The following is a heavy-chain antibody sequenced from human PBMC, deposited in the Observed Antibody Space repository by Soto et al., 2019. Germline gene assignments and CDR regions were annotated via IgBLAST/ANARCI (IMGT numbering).Heavy chain of an antibody. V-gene: IGHV1-69*02. CDR1: GGTFSSYT. CDR2: IIPILGIA. J-gene: IGHJ6*03. Sequence: SVKVSCKASGGTFSSYTISWVRQAPGQGLERMGRIIPILGIANYAQKIQGRVTITADKSTSTAYMEMSSLRSEDTAVYYCASFSGRYSSSTSPIYYYYYMDVWGKGTTVTVSS. CDR3: ASFSGRYSSSTSPIYYYYYMDV. D-gene: IGHD2-2*01.